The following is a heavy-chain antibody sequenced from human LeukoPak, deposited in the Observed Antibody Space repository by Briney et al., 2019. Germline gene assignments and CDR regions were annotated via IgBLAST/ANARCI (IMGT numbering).Heavy chain of an antibody. D-gene: IGHD3-10*01. J-gene: IGHJ4*02. V-gene: IGHV4-4*07. CDR3: ARHVYYYGSGSYYTIFDY. Sequence: PSETLSLTCTVSGGSISSYYWSWIRQPAGKGLEWIGRIYTSGSTNYNPSLKSRVTMSVDTSKNQFSLKLSSVTAADTAVYYCARHVYYYGSGSYYTIFDYWGQGTLVTVSS. CDR1: GGSISSYY. CDR2: IYTSGST.